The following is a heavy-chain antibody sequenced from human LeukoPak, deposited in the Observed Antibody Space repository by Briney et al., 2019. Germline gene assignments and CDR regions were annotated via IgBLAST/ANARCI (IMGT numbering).Heavy chain of an antibody. J-gene: IGHJ4*02. Sequence: SQTLSLTCTVSGGSISSYYWSWIRQPPGKGLEWMGCLYYSGNTIYNPSLKSRVTISVDTSKNQFSLKLSSVTAADTAVYYCARVNRAVAAALDYWGQGTLVTVSS. CDR3: ARVNRAVAAALDY. CDR1: GGSISSYY. CDR2: LYYSGNT. V-gene: IGHV4-59*01. D-gene: IGHD6-13*01.